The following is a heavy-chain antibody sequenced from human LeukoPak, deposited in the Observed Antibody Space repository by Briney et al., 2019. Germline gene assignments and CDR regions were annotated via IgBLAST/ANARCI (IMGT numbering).Heavy chain of an antibody. Sequence: PGGSLRLSCAASGFTFSNYWVHWVRQAPGKGLVWVSRINRDGSTTKYADSVKGRFTTSRDNSKNTLYLQMNSLRAEDTAVYYCARDYYDSSGAGSLWGRGTLVTVSS. CDR2: INRDGSTT. J-gene: IGHJ4*02. D-gene: IGHD3-22*01. CDR3: ARDYYDSSGAGSL. CDR1: GFTFSNYW. V-gene: IGHV3-74*03.